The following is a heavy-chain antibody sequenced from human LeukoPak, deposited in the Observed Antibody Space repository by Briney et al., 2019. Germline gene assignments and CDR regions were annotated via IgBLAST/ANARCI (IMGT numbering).Heavy chain of an antibody. CDR1: GGSFSGYY. J-gene: IGHJ6*03. CDR2: INHSGST. Sequence: PSETLSLTCAVYGGSFSGYYWSWLRQPPGKGLEWIGEINHSGSTNYNPSLKSRVTISVDTSKNQFSLKLTSVTAADTAVYYCARGLTGLAVAGPSDYMDVWGKGTTVTVSS. V-gene: IGHV4-34*01. CDR3: ARGLTGLAVAGPSDYMDV. D-gene: IGHD6-19*01.